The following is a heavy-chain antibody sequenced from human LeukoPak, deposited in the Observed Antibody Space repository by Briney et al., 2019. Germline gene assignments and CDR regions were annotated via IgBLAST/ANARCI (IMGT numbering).Heavy chain of an antibody. D-gene: IGHD1-26*01. Sequence: GGSLRLSCSASGFTFSSYSMHWVRQAPGKGLEYVSAISNNGGSTYYANSVKGRFTISRDNSKNTLYLEMSSLRPEDTAVYYCVKRWTTTEFDYWGQGTLVTVSS. J-gene: IGHJ4*02. CDR2: ISNNGGST. CDR1: GFTFSSYS. CDR3: VKRWTTTEFDY. V-gene: IGHV3-64D*09.